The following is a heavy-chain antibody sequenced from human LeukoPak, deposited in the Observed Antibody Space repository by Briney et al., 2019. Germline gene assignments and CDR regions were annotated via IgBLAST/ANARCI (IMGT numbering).Heavy chain of an antibody. J-gene: IGHJ5*02. CDR1: GYTFTGYY. CDR3: ARVALSTVAGPTRAYNWFDP. D-gene: IGHD6-19*01. Sequence: ASVKVSCKASGYTFTGYYMHWVRQAPGQGLEWMGWVNPNSGGTNYAQKFQGRVTMTRDTSISTAYMELSRLRSDDTAVYYCARVALSTVAGPTRAYNWFDPWGQGTLVTVSS. CDR2: VNPNSGGT. V-gene: IGHV1-2*02.